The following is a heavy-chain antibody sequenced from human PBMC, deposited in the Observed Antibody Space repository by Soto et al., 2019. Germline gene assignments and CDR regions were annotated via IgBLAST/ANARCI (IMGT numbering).Heavy chain of an antibody. J-gene: IGHJ3*02. V-gene: IGHV1-46*01. D-gene: IGHD2-21*02. CDR1: GYTFTSYY. Sequence: GASVKVSCTASGYTFTSYYLHWVRQAPGQGLEWMGIINPTDGSTIYAQKFQGRVIMTRDTSTSTVYMDLSSLRSEDTAIYYSGSTYYNPSLKSRVTISVDTSKNQFSLKLSSVTAADTAVYYCARGGWTGPIEDIVVVPAAPDAFDIWGQGTMVTVSS. CDR2: INPTDGST. CDR3: GSTYYNPSLKSRVTISVDTSKNQFSLKLSSVTAADTAVYYCARGGWTGPIEDIVVVPAAPDAFDI.